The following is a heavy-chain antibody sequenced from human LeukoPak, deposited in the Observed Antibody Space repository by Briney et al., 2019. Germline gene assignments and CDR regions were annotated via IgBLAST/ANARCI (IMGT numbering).Heavy chain of an antibody. CDR3: XXDFRYVXXXI. Sequence: PGGSLRLSCAASGFTLGDFWVFWVRQAPGKGLEWVSRIEGDGSRTNTEDSVKGRFTISRDNAKNMVYLQMNSLRVEDTAVYYCXXDFRYVXXXIWG. V-gene: IGHV3-74*01. D-gene: IGHD2-2*01. J-gene: IGHJ3*02. CDR2: IEGDGSRT. CDR1: GFTLGDFW.